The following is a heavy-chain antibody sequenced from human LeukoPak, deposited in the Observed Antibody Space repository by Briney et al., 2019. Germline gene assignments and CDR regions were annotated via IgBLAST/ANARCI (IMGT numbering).Heavy chain of an antibody. V-gene: IGHV4-4*02. J-gene: IGHJ4*02. CDR2: IYHSGST. CDR1: GFTFSSYW. CDR3: ANLGGRFGEFLIDY. D-gene: IGHD3-10*01. Sequence: PGGSLRLSCVASGFTFSSYWMSWVRQAPGKGLEWIGEIYHSGSTNYNPSFKSRVTISVDKSKNQFSLKLSSVTAADTAVYYCANLGGRFGEFLIDYWGQGTLVTVSS.